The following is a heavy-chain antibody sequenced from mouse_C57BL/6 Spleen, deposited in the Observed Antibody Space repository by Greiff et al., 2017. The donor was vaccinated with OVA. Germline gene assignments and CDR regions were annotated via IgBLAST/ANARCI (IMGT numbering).Heavy chain of an antibody. V-gene: IGHV5-6*01. CDR2: ISSGGSYT. J-gene: IGHJ3*01. CDR1: GFTFSSYG. CDR3: ARHYGNYEAWFAY. Sequence: EVHLVESGGDLVKPGGSLKLSCAASGFTFSSYGMSWVRQTPDKRLEWVATISSGGSYTYYPDSVKGRFTISRDNAKNTQYLQMSSLKSEDTAMYYCARHYGNYEAWFAYWGQGTLVTVSA. D-gene: IGHD2-1*01.